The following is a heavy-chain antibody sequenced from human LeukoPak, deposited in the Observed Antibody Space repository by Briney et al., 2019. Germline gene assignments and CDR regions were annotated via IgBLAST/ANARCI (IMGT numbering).Heavy chain of an antibody. CDR2: IYRGGSR. CDR3: ARDDYGDQTDY. CDR1: GFTVSSNY. J-gene: IGHJ4*02. Sequence: GGSLTLPCAASGFTVSSNYMSWVRQAPGKGLKWVAAIYRGGSRYYADSVKGRFTISRDNSKNTLYLQMNSLTAEDTGVYYCARDDYGDQTDYWGQGTLVTVSS. V-gene: IGHV3-66*01. D-gene: IGHD4-17*01.